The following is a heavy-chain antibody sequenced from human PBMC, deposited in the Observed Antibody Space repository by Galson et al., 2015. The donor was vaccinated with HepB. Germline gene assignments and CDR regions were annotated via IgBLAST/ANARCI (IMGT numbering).Heavy chain of an antibody. CDR3: ARGGTMVRGVIIPFGY. Sequence: LSLTCAVYGGSFSGYYRSWIRQPPGKGLEWIGEINHSGSTNYNPSLKSRVTISVDTSKNQFSLKLSSVTAADTAVYYCARGGTMVRGVIIPFGYWGQGTLVTVSS. V-gene: IGHV4-34*01. D-gene: IGHD3-10*01. CDR1: GGSFSGYY. J-gene: IGHJ4*02. CDR2: INHSGST.